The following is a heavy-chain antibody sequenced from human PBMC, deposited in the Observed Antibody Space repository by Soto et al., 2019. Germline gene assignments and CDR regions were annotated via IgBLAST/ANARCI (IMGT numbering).Heavy chain of an antibody. CDR2: TYYRSKWYN. V-gene: IGHV6-1*01. CDR3: ARERGVLSEAFDI. Sequence: QTLSLTCAISGDSVSSNSAAWNWLRQSPSRGLEWLGRTYYRSKWYNDYVVSVKSRITINPDTSKNQFSLQLNSVTPEDTAVYYCARERGVLSEAFDIWGQGTVVTVSS. J-gene: IGHJ3*02. D-gene: IGHD3-10*01. CDR1: GDSVSSNSAA.